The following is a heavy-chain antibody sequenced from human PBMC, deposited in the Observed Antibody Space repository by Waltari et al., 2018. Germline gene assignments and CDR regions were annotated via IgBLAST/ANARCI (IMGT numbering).Heavy chain of an antibody. V-gene: IGHV3-23*01. CDR2: IRGSGGSI. CDR1: GFSFSYHA. J-gene: IGHJ2*01. CDR3: AKEAIGLPPVYWYFDL. D-gene: IGHD2-21*02. Sequence: EVHLLESGGGLVQPGGSLRLSCAASGFSFSYHAMSWVRQAPGKGLEWVSGIRGSGGSIYYADAVKGRFTIYRDNSKNTLYLQMNSLRAEDTTVYFCAKEAIGLPPVYWYFDLWGRGTLVTVSS.